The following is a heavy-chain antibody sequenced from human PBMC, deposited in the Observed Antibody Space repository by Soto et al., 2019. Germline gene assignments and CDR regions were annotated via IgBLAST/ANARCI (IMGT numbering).Heavy chain of an antibody. CDR1: GFSLSTSGVG. CDR2: IYWDYDK. Sequence: QITLKESGPTLVKPTQTLTLTCTFSGFSLSTSGVGLGWIRQPPGKALEWLALIYWDYDKRYSPSLKSRLTITKDTSKNQVVLTMTNMDPVDTATYYCARLVVVVVAATENWFDPWGQGTLVTVSS. J-gene: IGHJ5*02. V-gene: IGHV2-5*02. CDR3: ARLVVVVVAATENWFDP. D-gene: IGHD2-15*01.